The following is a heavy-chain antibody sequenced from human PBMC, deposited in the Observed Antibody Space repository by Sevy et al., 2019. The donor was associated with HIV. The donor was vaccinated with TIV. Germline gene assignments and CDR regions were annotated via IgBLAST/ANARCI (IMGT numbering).Heavy chain of an antibody. CDR3: ARGPLVRGHFDY. CDR1: GFTISSYA. CDR2: TSYDGSNK. Sequence: GSLRLSCAASGFTISSYAMHWVRQAPGKGLEWVAVTSYDGSNKYYADSVKGRFTISRDNSKNTLYLQMNSLRAEDTAVYHCARGPLVRGHFDYWGQGTLVTVSS. D-gene: IGHD3-10*01. J-gene: IGHJ4*02. V-gene: IGHV3-30-3*01.